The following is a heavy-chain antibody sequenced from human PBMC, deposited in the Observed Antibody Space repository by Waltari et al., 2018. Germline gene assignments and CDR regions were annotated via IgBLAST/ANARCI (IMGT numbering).Heavy chain of an antibody. J-gene: IGHJ2*01. CDR1: GGTFSSYA. V-gene: IGHV1-69*10. Sequence: QVQLVQSGAEVKKPGSSVKVSCKASGGTFSSYAISWVRQAPGQGLGWMGGIIPILGIANYAQKFQGRVTITADKSTSTAYMELSSLRSEDTAVYYCARDSTYYDILTGYYSWYFDLWGRGTLVTVSS. CDR3: ARDSTYYDILTGYYSWYFDL. CDR2: IIPILGIA. D-gene: IGHD3-9*01.